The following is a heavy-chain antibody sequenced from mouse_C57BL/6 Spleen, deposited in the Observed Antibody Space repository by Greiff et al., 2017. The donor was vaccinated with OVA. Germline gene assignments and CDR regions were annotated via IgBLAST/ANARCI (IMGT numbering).Heavy chain of an antibody. CDR2: ISGGGGNT. CDR1: GFTFSSYT. V-gene: IGHV5-9*01. Sequence: EVMLVESGGGLVKPGGSLKLSCAASGFTFSSYTMSWVRQTPAKRLEWVATISGGGGNTYYPACVKGRFTITRDTAKNTLYLQMSSLRAEDTALDDGARREDAVVYYAMDYWGQGTSVTVSS. CDR3: ARREDAVVYYAMDY. J-gene: IGHJ4*01. D-gene: IGHD1-1*01.